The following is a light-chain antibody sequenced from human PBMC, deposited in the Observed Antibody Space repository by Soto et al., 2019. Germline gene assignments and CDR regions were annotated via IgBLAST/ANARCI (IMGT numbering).Light chain of an antibody. Sequence: ESVLTQSPGTLSLSPGERATLSCRASQRVSSNLSWYQQTPGRAPRLLIYGVSVRATGIPARFSGSGSGTDFTLTISSLEPEDFAVYYCQQRSNWPPKLTFGGGTKVDIK. CDR3: QQRSNWPPKLT. CDR1: QRVSSN. CDR2: GVS. V-gene: IGKV3-11*01. J-gene: IGKJ4*01.